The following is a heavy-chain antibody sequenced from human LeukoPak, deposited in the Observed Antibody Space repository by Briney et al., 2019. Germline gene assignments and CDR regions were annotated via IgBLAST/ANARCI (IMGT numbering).Heavy chain of an antibody. Sequence: SVKVSCKASGCTFSSYAISWVRQAPGQGLEWMGRIIPILGIANYAQKFQGRVTITADKSTSTAYMELSSLRSEDTAVYYCAREGYCGSGSYGTYYFDYWGQGTLVTVSS. CDR3: AREGYCGSGSYGTYYFDY. V-gene: IGHV1-69*04. CDR1: GCTFSSYA. CDR2: IIPILGIA. J-gene: IGHJ4*02. D-gene: IGHD3-10*01.